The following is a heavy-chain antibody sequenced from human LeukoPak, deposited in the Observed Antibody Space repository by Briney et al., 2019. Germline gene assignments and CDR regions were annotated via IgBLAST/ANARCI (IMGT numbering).Heavy chain of an antibody. V-gene: IGHV1-69*13. CDR2: IIPIFGTA. J-gene: IGHJ5*02. D-gene: IGHD2-15*01. Sequence: EASVKVSCKASGGTFSSYAISWVRQAPGQGLEWMGGIIPIFGTANYAQKFQGRVTITADESASTAYMELSSLRSEDTAVYYCARDSSDIRSLIAPWAQGTRVTAPS. CDR3: ARDSSDIRSLIAP. CDR1: GGTFSSYA.